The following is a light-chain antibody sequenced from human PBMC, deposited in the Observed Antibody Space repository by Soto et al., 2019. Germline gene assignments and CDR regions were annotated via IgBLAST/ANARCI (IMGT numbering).Light chain of an antibody. CDR2: DAS. Sequence: DIQMTQSPSSLSASVGDRVTITCRASQGIDTSLAWYQQKPGKAPKVLIYDASSLESGVPSRFSGSGSGTEFTLTISSLQPDDFATYFCHQYKTYSTFGQGTKVDIK. V-gene: IGKV1-5*01. CDR3: HQYKTYST. CDR1: QGIDTS. J-gene: IGKJ1*01.